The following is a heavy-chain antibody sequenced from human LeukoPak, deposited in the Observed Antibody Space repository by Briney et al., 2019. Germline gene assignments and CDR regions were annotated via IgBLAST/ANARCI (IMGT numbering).Heavy chain of an antibody. CDR1: GFTFSSYA. CDR3: ARGVDYYDSSGTIDY. D-gene: IGHD3-22*01. Sequence: GGSLRLSCAASGFTFSSYAMHWVRQTPGKGLEWVAVVWYDGSKTYSADSVKGRITISRDDSKNTLYLQMNSLRAEDTAVYYCARGVDYYDSSGTIDYWGQGTLVTVSS. V-gene: IGHV3-33*01. CDR2: VWYDGSKT. J-gene: IGHJ4*02.